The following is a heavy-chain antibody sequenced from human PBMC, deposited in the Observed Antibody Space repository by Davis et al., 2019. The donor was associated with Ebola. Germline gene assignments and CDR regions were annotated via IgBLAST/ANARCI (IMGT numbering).Heavy chain of an antibody. CDR2: FYSSEIT. V-gene: IGHV4-59*11. D-gene: IGHD3-10*01. Sequence: MPSETLSLTCSVSGVAISSHFWSWVRQPPGKGLEWIGYFYSSEITNYNPSLKSRVTISADTSKNQFFLKLTSVTAADTAVYYCARHDGRLSASGWFSYYYGLDVWGQGTTVTVSS. CDR1: GVAISSHF. J-gene: IGHJ6*02. CDR3: ARHDGRLSASGWFSYYYGLDV.